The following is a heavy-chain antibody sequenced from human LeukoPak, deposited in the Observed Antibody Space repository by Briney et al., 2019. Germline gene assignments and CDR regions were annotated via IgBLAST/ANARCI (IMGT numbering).Heavy chain of an antibody. V-gene: IGHV3-30*18. J-gene: IGHJ5*02. D-gene: IGHD6-19*01. CDR2: ISYDGSNK. Sequence: GGSLRLSCAASGFTFSSYGMHWVRQAPGKGLEWVAVISYDGSNKYYADSVKGRFTIPRDNSKNTLYLQMNSLRAEDTAVYYCAKDYGSGWSPWGQGTLVTVSS. CDR1: GFTFSSYG. CDR3: AKDYGSGWSP.